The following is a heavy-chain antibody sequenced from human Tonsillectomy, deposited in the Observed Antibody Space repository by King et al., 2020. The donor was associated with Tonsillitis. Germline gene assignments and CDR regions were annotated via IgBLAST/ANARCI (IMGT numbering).Heavy chain of an antibody. CDR2: IYYSGSA. J-gene: IGHJ4*02. Sequence: QLQLQESGPGLVKPSETLSLTCTVSGGSIDSSRYYWGWIRQPPGKGLELIGSIYYSGSAYYNPSLKSRVTISVDTSKNQFSLKLSSVTAADTAVYYCGRQLTMVRGVIITSRFFDYWGQGTQVTVSS. CDR1: GGSIDSSRYY. D-gene: IGHD3-10*01. V-gene: IGHV4-39*01. CDR3: GRQLTMVRGVIITSRFFDY.